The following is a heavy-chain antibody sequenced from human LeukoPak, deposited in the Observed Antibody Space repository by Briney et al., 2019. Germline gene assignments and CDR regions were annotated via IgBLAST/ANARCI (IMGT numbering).Heavy chain of an antibody. CDR2: VSYDGSNK. J-gene: IGHJ4*02. CDR3: AKAPEGAAYYDS. Sequence: GGSLRLSCAASGFTFSSYAMHWVRQAPGKGLEGVAVVSYDGSNKHHADSVKGRFTISRDNSKNTLYLQMNNLGVEDTAVYYCAKAPEGAAYYDSWGQGTLVTVSS. D-gene: IGHD6-25*01. CDR1: GFTFSSYA. V-gene: IGHV3-30*18.